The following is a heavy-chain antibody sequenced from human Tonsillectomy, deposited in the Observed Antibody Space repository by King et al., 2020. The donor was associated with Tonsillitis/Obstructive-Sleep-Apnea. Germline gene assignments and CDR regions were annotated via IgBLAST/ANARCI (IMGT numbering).Heavy chain of an antibody. V-gene: IGHV3-33*01. J-gene: IGHJ3*02. Sequence: QLVQSGGGVVQPGRSLRLSCAASGFTFSIYGMHWVRQAPGKGLEWVAVIWYDGSNKYYADSVKGRFTISRDNSKNTLYLQMNSLRAEDTAVYYCARAMELGDAFDIWGQGTMVTVSS. CDR3: ARAMELGDAFDI. CDR2: IWYDGSNK. CDR1: GFTFSIYG. D-gene: IGHD1-7*01.